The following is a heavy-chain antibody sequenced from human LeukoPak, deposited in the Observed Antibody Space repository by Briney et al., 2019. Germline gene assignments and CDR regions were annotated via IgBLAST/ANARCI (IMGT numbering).Heavy chain of an antibody. V-gene: IGHV4-59*10. CDR2: IYTSGST. D-gene: IGHD5-18*01. J-gene: IGHJ4*02. CDR3: ARRIAMVNFDY. Sequence: SETLSLTCAVYGGSFSGYYWSWIRQPPGKGLEWIGRIYTSGSTNYNPSLKSRVTMSVDTSKNQFSLKLSSVTAADTAVYYCARRIAMVNFDYWGQGTLVTVSS. CDR1: GGSFSGYY.